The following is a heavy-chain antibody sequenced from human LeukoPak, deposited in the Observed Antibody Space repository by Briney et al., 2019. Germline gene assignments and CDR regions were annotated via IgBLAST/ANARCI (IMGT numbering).Heavy chain of an antibody. J-gene: IGHJ3*02. CDR2: ISSSSSYI. CDR1: GFTFSSYW. V-gene: IGHV3-21*01. CDR3: ARDQDKATVRQAVVAFDI. Sequence: PGGSLRLSCTASGFTFSSYWMTWVRQAPGKGLEWVSSISSSSSYIYYADSVKGRFTISRDNAKNSLFLQMNSLRAEDTAVYYCARDQDKATVRQAVVAFDIWGQGTMVTVSS. D-gene: IGHD5-18*01.